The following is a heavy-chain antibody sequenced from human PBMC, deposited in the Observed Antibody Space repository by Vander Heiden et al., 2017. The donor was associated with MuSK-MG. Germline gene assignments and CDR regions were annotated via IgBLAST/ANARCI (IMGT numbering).Heavy chain of an antibody. CDR3: ARGLRRDAIDI. V-gene: IGHV3-74*01. D-gene: IGHD5-12*01. Sequence: EVSLVDSVVRFVQPGLSLRPSCPASPFTFSGYWMHWVRQAPGKGLVWVSRINFDGITTNYADSVQGRFTISRDNAKNTVYVQMNSLRAEDTAVYYCARGLRRDAIDIWGQGTMVTVSS. CDR1: PFTFSGYW. CDR2: INFDGITT. J-gene: IGHJ3*02.